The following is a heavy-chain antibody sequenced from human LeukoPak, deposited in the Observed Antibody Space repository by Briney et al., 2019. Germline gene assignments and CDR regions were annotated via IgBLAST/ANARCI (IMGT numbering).Heavy chain of an antibody. CDR1: GFTFSSSS. CDR3: ARDPGYCSSTSCPR. D-gene: IGHD2-2*01. J-gene: IGHJ4*02. V-gene: IGHV3-48*01. CDR2: ISSSSSTI. Sequence: GGSLRLSCAASGFTFSSSSVNWVRQAPGKGLEWVSYISSSSSTIYYADSVKGRFTISRDNAKNSLYLQMNSLRAEDTAVYYCARDPGYCSSTSCPRWGQGTLVAVSS.